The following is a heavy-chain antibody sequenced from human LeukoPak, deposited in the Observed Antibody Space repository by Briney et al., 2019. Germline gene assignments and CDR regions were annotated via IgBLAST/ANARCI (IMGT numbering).Heavy chain of an antibody. J-gene: IGHJ5*02. D-gene: IGHD2-21*02. CDR3: ARVFRGVVTSNWFDP. Sequence: PSETLSLTCTVSGGSINGHYWTWIRQPPGKGLEWIVFVYDNGNTNYNSSLQSRVTMSVDTSKNQLSLKMRSVTAADTAIYYCARVFRGVVTSNWFDPWGQGTLVTVSS. V-gene: IGHV4-59*11. CDR1: GGSINGHY. CDR2: VYDNGNT.